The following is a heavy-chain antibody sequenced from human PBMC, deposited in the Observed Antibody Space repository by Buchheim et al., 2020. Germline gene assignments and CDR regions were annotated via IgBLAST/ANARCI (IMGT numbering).Heavy chain of an antibody. D-gene: IGHD3-22*01. CDR2: IIPILGIA. J-gene: IGHJ6*02. CDR1: GGTFSSYA. Sequence: QVQLVQSGAEVKKPGSSVKVSCKASGGTFSSYAISWVRQAPGQGLEWMGRIIPILGIANYAQKFQGRVTITADKSTSTAYMELSSLRSEDTAVYYCARAVRYSSGYYHYYYYYGMDVWGQGTT. V-gene: IGHV1-69*04. CDR3: ARAVRYSSGYYHYYYYYGMDV.